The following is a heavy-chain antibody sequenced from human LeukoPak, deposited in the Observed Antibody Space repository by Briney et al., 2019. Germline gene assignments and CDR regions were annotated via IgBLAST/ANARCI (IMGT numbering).Heavy chain of an antibody. CDR3: ARDDGCCSYRYQLGAFDI. CDR1: GGTFSSYG. D-gene: IGHD5-18*01. Sequence: SVKVSCKASGGTFSSYGVSWVRQAPRQGLEWVGSIIPIFGPTNYAQKFQGRVTITADESTGTAYMELSSLRAEDTAMYYCARDDGCCSYRYQLGAFDIWGQGTMVTVSS. J-gene: IGHJ3*02. CDR2: IIPIFGPT. V-gene: IGHV1-69*13.